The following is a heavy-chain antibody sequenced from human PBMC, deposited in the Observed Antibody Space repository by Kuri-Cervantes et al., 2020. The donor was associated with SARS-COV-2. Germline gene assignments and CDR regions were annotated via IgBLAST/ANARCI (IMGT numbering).Heavy chain of an antibody. V-gene: IGHV4-34*01. CDR2: INHSGGT. CDR1: GGSFKNYY. D-gene: IGHD3-16*01. CDR3: ARGLVEVLPSPILGLGPYYYSYHIDV. J-gene: IGHJ6*02. Sequence: SETLSLTCAVYGGSFKNYYWSWIRQPPGKGLEWIGDINHSGGTNYNPSLKSRVSISADSSKNQFSLKMRSVTAADTAVYLCARGLVEVLPSPILGLGPYYYSYHIDVWGQGTAVTVSS.